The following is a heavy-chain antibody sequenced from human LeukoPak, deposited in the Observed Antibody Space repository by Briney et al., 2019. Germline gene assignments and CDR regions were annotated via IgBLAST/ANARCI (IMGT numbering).Heavy chain of an antibody. CDR3: ARDRWAEYYYDSSAAY. J-gene: IGHJ4*02. V-gene: IGHV3-48*03. D-gene: IGHD3-22*01. CDR1: GFTFSSYE. Sequence: GGSLRLSCAASGFTFSSYEMNWVRQAPGKGLEWVSYISSSGSTIYYADSVKGRFTISRDNSKNTLYLQMNSLRAEDTAVYYCARDRWAEYYYDSSAAYWGQGTLVTVSS. CDR2: ISSSGSTI.